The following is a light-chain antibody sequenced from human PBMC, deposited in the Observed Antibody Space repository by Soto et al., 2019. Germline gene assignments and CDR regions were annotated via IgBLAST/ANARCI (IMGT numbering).Light chain of an antibody. CDR3: QQYGSSPWT. CDR2: GAS. CDR1: QSVSSRS. Sequence: EIVLTQSPGTLSLSPGERATLSCRASQSVSSRSLAWYQQKPGQAPRLLIYGASIRATGIPDRFSGSGSGTDFTLTISRLEPEDFAVYYCQQYGSSPWTFGQGTKGEIK. V-gene: IGKV3-20*01. J-gene: IGKJ1*01.